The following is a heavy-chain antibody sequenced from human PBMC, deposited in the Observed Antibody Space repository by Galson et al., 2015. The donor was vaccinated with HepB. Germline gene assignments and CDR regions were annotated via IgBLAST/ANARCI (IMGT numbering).Heavy chain of an antibody. J-gene: IGHJ4*02. Sequence: SVKVSCKASGYTFTSYAMNWVRQAPGQGLEWMGWINTNTGNPTYAQGFTGRFVFSLDTSVSTAYLQISSLKAEDTAVYYCARGGDYDFSAPGAGDYWGQGTLVTVSS. V-gene: IGHV7-4-1*02. D-gene: IGHD3-3*01. CDR2: INTNTGNP. CDR3: ARGGDYDFSAPGAGDY. CDR1: GYTFTSYA.